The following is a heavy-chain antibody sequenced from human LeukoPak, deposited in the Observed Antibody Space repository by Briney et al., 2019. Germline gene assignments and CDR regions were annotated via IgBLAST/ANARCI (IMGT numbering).Heavy chain of an antibody. J-gene: IGHJ4*01. CDR1: GGSMSSYY. CDR3: ATYDQKLAFDN. CDR2: MYTDGST. Sequence: ETQALTCIVSGGSMSSYYWSWIRQPAGKGLEWIGRMYTDGSTNYNPFLNSRVTMSVDTSKKHFSLRLNSVTAADTAVYYCATYDQKLAFDNWGHGTLVSVSS. V-gene: IGHV4-4*07. D-gene: IGHD6-13*01.